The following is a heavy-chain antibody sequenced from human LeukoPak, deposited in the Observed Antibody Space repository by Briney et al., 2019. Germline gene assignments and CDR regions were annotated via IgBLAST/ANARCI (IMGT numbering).Heavy chain of an antibody. D-gene: IGHD3-16*02. V-gene: IGHV6-1*01. CDR1: GDSVSSNSVT. J-gene: IGHJ4*02. CDR3: AKSVITFGGLIGKFDS. CDR2: TYYRSTWYN. Sequence: SQTLSLTCAISGDSVSSNSVTWNWIRQSPSRGLEWLGRTYYRSTWYNDYAVSVRGRITVNPDTSKNQFSLHLNSVTPEDTAVYYCAKSVITFGGLIGKFDSWGQGTLVTVSS.